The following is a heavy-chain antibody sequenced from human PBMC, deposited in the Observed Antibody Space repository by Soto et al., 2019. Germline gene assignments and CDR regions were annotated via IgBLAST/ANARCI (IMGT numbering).Heavy chain of an antibody. D-gene: IGHD3-22*01. J-gene: IGHJ5*02. CDR1: GYRFTSYW. V-gene: IGHV5-51*01. CDR3: ARKDKSGYFNWFDP. CDR2: IFPSDSDT. Sequence: PGESLKISCRTSGYRFTSYWIAWVRQMPGKGLEWMGIIFPSDSDTRYSPSFQGQVTISADRSPSTVFLQWASLKASDTAVYFWARKDKSGYFNWFDPWGQGTLVT.